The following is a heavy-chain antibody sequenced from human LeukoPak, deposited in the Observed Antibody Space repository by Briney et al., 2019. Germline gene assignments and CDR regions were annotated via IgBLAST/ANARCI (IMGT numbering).Heavy chain of an antibody. CDR3: ARNGYSNYEPWFDP. CDR2: IKQDGSEK. D-gene: IGHD4-11*01. J-gene: IGHJ5*02. Sequence: GGSLRLSCAASGFTFSSYWMSWVRQAPGKGLEWVANIKQDGSEKYYVDSVKGRFTISRDNAKNSLYLQMNSLRAEDTAVYYCARNGYSNYEPWFDPWGQGTLVTVSS. V-gene: IGHV3-7*01. CDR1: GFTFSSYW.